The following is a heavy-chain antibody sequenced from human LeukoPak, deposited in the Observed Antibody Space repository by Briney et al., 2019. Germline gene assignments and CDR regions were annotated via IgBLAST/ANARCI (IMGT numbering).Heavy chain of an antibody. J-gene: IGHJ3*02. V-gene: IGHV3-48*04. D-gene: IGHD3-9*01. Sequence: GGSLRLSCAASGFTFSSYSMNWVRQAPGKGLEWVSYISSSSSTIYYADSVKGRFTISRDNAKNSLYLQMNSLRAEDTAVYYCARGPSDYDILTGYYRGAFDIWGQGTMVTVSS. CDR1: GFTFSSYS. CDR3: ARGPSDYDILTGYYRGAFDI. CDR2: ISSSSSTI.